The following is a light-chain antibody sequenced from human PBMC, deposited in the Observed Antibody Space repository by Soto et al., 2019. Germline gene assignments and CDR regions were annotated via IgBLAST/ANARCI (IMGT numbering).Light chain of an antibody. CDR1: QSVSSSY. V-gene: IGKV3-20*01. J-gene: IGKJ1*01. CDR2: GAS. Sequence: EIVLTQSPGTLSLSPGERATLSCRAIQSVSSSYLAWYQQKPGQAPRLLIYGASSRATVIPDRFSGSGSGTDFTLTISRLEPEDFAVYYCQQYGSSPSWTFGQGTKVDNK. CDR3: QQYGSSPSWT.